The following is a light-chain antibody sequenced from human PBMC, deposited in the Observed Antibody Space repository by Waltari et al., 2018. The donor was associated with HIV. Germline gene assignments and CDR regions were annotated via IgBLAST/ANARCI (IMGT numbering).Light chain of an antibody. CDR1: SPNIGSYY. CDR2: RNN. CDR3: AAWDDSLSGWV. V-gene: IGLV1-47*01. J-gene: IGLJ3*02. Sequence: QSVLIQPPSASETPGQRVTISCSGSSPNIGSYYVYWYQQLPGAAPKLLIYRNNQWPSGVPDRFSGSKSGTSASLAISGLRSEDEADYYCAAWDDSLSGWVFGGGTKLTVL.